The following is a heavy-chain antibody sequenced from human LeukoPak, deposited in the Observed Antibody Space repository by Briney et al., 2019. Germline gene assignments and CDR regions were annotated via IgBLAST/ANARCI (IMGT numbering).Heavy chain of an antibody. CDR2: IIPIFGTA. CDR1: GGTFSSYA. CDR3: AAQLYGDYEVDY. Sequence: ASVKVSCKASGGTFSSYAISWVRQAPGQGLEWMGGIIPIFGTANYAQKFQGRVTITTDESTSTAYMELSSLRSEDTAVYYCAAQLYGDYEVDYWGQGTLVTVSS. V-gene: IGHV1-69*05. D-gene: IGHD4-17*01. J-gene: IGHJ4*02.